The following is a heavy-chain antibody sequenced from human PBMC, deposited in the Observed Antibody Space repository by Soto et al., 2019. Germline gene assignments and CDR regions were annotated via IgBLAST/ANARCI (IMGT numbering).Heavy chain of an antibody. D-gene: IGHD3-3*01. Sequence: SETLSLTCTVSGGSISSGGYYWSWIRQHPGKGLEWIGYIYYSGSTNYNPSLKSRVTISVDTSKNQFSLKLSSVTAADTAVYYCARDRYDFWSGYYYYNWFDPWGQGTLVTVSS. J-gene: IGHJ5*02. CDR3: ARDRYDFWSGYYYYNWFDP. V-gene: IGHV4-61*08. CDR1: GGSISSGGYY. CDR2: IYYSGST.